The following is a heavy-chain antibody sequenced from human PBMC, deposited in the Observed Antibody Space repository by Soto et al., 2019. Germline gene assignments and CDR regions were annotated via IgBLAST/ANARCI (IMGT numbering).Heavy chain of an antibody. D-gene: IGHD3-9*01. J-gene: IGHJ5*02. Sequence: ASVKVSCKASGYIYSTYGSTWVRQAPGQGLEWMGWISAYNGNTNYAQKFQGRVTMTTDTSTSTAYMELRSLRSDDTAVYYCAGRYHDILTGYYTCFDPWGQGTPVTVSS. V-gene: IGHV1-18*01. CDR2: ISAYNGNT. CDR3: AGRYHDILTGYYTCFDP. CDR1: GYIYSTYG.